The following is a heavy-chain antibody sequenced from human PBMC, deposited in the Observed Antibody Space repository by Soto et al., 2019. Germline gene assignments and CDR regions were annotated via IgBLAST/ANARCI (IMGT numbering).Heavy chain of an antibody. D-gene: IGHD2-2*01. CDR1: GFTFSNYA. CDR3: TKHLPSKKNQRRWADAFHI. V-gene: IGHV3-23*01. J-gene: IGHJ3*02. CDR2: VTGRSSST. Sequence: EVRLLESGGGLVQPGGSLRLSCVASGFTFSNYAMSWVRQAPGKGLEWVSVVTGRSSSTYYADSVEGRFIISRDNSRNTWLLQMHILVAEDTAVYYCTKHLPSKKNQRRWADAFHIWGQGTILTVSS.